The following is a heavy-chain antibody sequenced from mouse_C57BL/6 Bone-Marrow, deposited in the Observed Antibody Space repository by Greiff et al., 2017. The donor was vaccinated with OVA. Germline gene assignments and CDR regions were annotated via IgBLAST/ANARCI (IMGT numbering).Heavy chain of an antibody. CDR2: ISNGGGST. Sequence: EVQLVESGGGLVQPGGSLKLSCAASGFTFSDYYMYWVRQTPEKRLEWVAYISNGGGSTYYPDTVKGRFTISRDNATNTLYLQMSRLKSEDTAMYYCARPYSNYAMDYWGQGTSVTVSS. V-gene: IGHV5-12*01. CDR1: GFTFSDYY. J-gene: IGHJ4*01. CDR3: ARPYSNYAMDY. D-gene: IGHD2-5*01.